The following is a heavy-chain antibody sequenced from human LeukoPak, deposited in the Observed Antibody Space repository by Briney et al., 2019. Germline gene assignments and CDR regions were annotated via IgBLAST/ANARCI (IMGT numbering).Heavy chain of an antibody. J-gene: IGHJ4*02. CDR3: ARSTTYSGYLDY. D-gene: IGHD5-12*01. CDR1: GFSLSTSGMC. Sequence: SGPTLVNPTQTLTLTCTFSGFSLSTSGMCVSWIREPPGKALEWLARIDWDDDKYYSTSLKTRLTISKDTSKNQVVLTMTNMDPVDTATYYCARSTTYSGYLDYWGQGTLVTVSS. CDR2: IDWDDDK. V-gene: IGHV2-70*11.